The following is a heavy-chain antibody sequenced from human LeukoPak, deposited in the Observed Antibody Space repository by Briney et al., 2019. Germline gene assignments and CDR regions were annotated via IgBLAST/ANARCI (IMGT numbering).Heavy chain of an antibody. CDR1: GGSISSYY. CDR2: IYYSGST. Sequence: KPSETLSLTCTVSGGSISSYYWSWIRQPPGKGLEWIGYIYYSGSTNYNPSLKSRVTISVDTSKNQFSLKLSSVTAADTAVYYCARAYGTAMKFDYWGQGTLVTVSS. V-gene: IGHV4-59*08. CDR3: ARAYGTAMKFDY. D-gene: IGHD5-18*01. J-gene: IGHJ4*02.